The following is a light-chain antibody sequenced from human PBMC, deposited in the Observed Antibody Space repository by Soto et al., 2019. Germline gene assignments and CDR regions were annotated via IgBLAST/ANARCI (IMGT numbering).Light chain of an antibody. Sequence: EILMTQSPATLSVSPGERATLSCRASQSVSSNLAWYQQKPGQAPRLLIFGASTRATGLPARFSGSGSGTEFNLTISNLQSEDFALYYCQQYNNWPPAFGQGTTVEVK. CDR1: QSVSSN. CDR3: QQYNNWPPA. V-gene: IGKV3-15*01. J-gene: IGKJ1*01. CDR2: GAS.